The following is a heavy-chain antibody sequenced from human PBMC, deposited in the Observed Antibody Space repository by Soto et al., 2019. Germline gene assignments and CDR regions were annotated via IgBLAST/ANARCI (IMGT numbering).Heavy chain of an antibody. CDR2: IIPIFGTA. Sequence: QVQLVQSGAEVKKPGSSVKVSCKASGGTFSSYAINWVRQAPGQGLEWMGGIIPIFGTADYAQKFQGRVTITADQTTSTAYMELSSLRSEDTAVYYCAQCLLGVNYYYGMDVWGQGTTVTVSS. CDR3: AQCLLGVNYYYGMDV. V-gene: IGHV1-69*12. CDR1: GGTFSSYA. J-gene: IGHJ6*02. D-gene: IGHD3-16*01.